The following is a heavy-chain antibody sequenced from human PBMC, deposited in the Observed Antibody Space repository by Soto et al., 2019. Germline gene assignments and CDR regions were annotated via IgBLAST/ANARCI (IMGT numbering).Heavy chain of an antibody. CDR2: ISWNSGSI. V-gene: IGHV3-9*01. D-gene: IGHD3-10*01. CDR3: AKGDVVGSHFDY. J-gene: IGHJ4*02. Sequence: PGGSLRLSCAASGFTFDDYAMHWVRQAPGKGLEWVSGISWNSGSIGYADSVKGRFTISRDNAKNSLYLQMNSLRAEDTALYYCAKGDVVGSHFDYWGQGTLVTVSS. CDR1: GFTFDDYA.